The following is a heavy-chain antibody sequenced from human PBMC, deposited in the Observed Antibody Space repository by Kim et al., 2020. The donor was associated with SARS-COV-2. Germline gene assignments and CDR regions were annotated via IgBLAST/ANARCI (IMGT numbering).Heavy chain of an antibody. D-gene: IGHD4-17*01. CDR2: ISSSSSYI. CDR3: ARDRDYGGQTRNY. CDR1: GFTFSSYS. Sequence: GGSLRLSCAASGFTFSSYSMNWVRQAPGKGLEWVSSISSSSSYIYYADSVKGRFTISRDNAKNSLYLQMNSLRAEDTAVYYCARDRDYGGQTRNYWGQGTLVTVSS. V-gene: IGHV3-21*01. J-gene: IGHJ4*02.